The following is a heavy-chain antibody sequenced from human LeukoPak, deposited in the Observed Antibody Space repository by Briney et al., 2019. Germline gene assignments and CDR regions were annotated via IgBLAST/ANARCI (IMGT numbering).Heavy chain of an antibody. CDR3: AREGSGWS. J-gene: IGHJ5*02. V-gene: IGHV4-61*02. Sequence: SETLSLTCTVSGGSISSGTYYWNWIRQPAGKGLEWIGRISVTGRTNYNPSLKSRVTISVDTSKDQFSLKLTSVTAADTAVYYCAREGSGWSWGQGTLVTVSS. CDR1: GGSISSGTYY. CDR2: ISVTGRT. D-gene: IGHD6-19*01.